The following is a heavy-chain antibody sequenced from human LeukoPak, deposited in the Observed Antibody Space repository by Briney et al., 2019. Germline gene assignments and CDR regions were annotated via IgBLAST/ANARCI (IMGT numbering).Heavy chain of an antibody. CDR2: ISSSSFYT. D-gene: IGHD3-22*01. J-gene: IGHJ4*02. CDR1: GFTFSDYY. V-gene: IGHV3-11*06. Sequence: KPGGSLRLSCAASGFTFSDYYMSWIRQAPGKGLEWISYISSSSFYTSYADSVKGRFTISRDNAKNSLYLQMNSLRAEDTAVYYCVRDRRGYYDSSDYLFDYWGQGTLVTVSS. CDR3: VRDRRGYYDSSDYLFDY.